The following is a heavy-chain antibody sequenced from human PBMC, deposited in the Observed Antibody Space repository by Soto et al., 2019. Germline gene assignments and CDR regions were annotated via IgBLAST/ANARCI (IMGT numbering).Heavy chain of an antibody. CDR1: GGTSRNYA. J-gene: IGHJ6*02. CDR3: ARGAGATPYYYFGLDV. D-gene: IGHD1-26*01. Sequence: QVQLVQSGAEVKKPGSSVKVSCKASGGTSRNYAISWVRQAPGQGLEWMGGIIPRFGAANYGEKFQGRVTISADESTNTTYMELSSLRSEDSAVYYCARGAGATPYYYFGLDVWGQGTTVTVSS. CDR2: IIPRFGAA. V-gene: IGHV1-69*01.